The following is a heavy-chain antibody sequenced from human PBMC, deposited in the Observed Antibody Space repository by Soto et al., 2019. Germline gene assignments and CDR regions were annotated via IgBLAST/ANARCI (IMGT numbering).Heavy chain of an antibody. CDR1: GYSLTNYW. CDR3: ARGGAGFCSGGICFPDYYFYYMDV. D-gene: IGHD2-15*01. J-gene: IGHJ6*03. CDR2: IHAGNSDT. V-gene: IGHV5-51*01. Sequence: GESLKISCKTSGYSLTNYWIAWVRQMPGKGLEWMGIIHAGNSDTIYSPSVQGHVTISADKSISTAYLQWSSLEASDTAIYYCARGGAGFCSGGICFPDYYFYYMDVWGKGTRVTVS.